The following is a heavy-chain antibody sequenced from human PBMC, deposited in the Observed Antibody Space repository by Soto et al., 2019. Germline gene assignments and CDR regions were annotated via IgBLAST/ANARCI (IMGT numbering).Heavy chain of an antibody. CDR3: ARVKGTTMVRGVINS. D-gene: IGHD3-10*01. CDR1: GYTFSNDG. V-gene: IGHV1-18*01. CDR2: ISAYNGNT. Sequence: ASVKVSCKASGYTFSNDGVTWVRQAPGQGLEWMGWISAYNGNTKYAPKFQARVTMTTDTSTKTAYMELKSLRAEDTAVYYCARVKGTTMVRGVINSWGQGTLVTVSS. J-gene: IGHJ4*02.